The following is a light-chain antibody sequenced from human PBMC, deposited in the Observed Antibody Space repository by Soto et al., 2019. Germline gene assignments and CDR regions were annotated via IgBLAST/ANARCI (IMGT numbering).Light chain of an antibody. CDR3: MQALQTPQLT. CDR1: QSLLHSNGYNY. J-gene: IGKJ4*01. Sequence: DIVMTQSPLSLPVTPGEPASISCRSSQSLLHSNGYNYLDWYLQKPGQSPQLLIYLGSNRASGVPERFSGSGSGKDFTLKISRVEAEDVGVYYCMQALQTPQLTFGGGTKGDI. CDR2: LGS. V-gene: IGKV2-28*01.